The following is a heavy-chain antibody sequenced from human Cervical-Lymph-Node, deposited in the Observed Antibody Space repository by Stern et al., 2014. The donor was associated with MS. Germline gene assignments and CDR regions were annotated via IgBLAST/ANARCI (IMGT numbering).Heavy chain of an antibody. V-gene: IGHV1-69*09. CDR1: GGIFSTYT. Sequence: QVQLGQSGAEVKKPGSSVKVSCKTSGGIFSTYTFTWVRQSPGQGLEWMGRILPVLGIVNYSQKFQDRVTITADKSTSTAYLELSSLTSEDTAIYYCARDTPRRGYYGMDVWGQGTTVTVSS. CDR3: ARDTPRRGYYGMDV. CDR2: ILPVLGIV. J-gene: IGHJ6*02.